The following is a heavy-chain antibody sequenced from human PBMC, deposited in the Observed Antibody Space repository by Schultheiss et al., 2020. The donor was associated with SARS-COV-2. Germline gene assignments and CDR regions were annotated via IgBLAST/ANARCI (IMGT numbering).Heavy chain of an antibody. CDR2: IYHSGST. Sequence: GSLRLSCAVSGGSISSSNWWSWVRQPPGKGLEWIGEIYHSGSTNYNPSLNSRVTISVDTSKNQFSLKLSSVTAADTAVYFCAIYVRYYDSRYPDYYYGLDVWGQGTTVTVAS. CDR3: AIYVRYYDSRYPDYYYGLDV. D-gene: IGHD3-22*01. J-gene: IGHJ6*02. V-gene: IGHV4-4*01. CDR1: GGSISSSNW.